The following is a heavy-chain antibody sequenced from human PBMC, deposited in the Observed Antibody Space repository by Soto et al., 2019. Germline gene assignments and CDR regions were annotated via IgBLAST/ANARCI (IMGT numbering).Heavy chain of an antibody. D-gene: IGHD3-16*01. CDR3: AREFPYYVSSDSDLDY. CDR1: GDSVSGNSAA. J-gene: IGHJ4*02. V-gene: IGHV6-1*01. CDR2: TYYRSRWYN. Sequence: SEPLSLTCAISGDSVSGNSAAWNWIRQSPSRGLEWLGRTYYRSRWYNDYAVSVKSRITVTPDTSKNQFSLHLNSVTPEDTAVYYWAREFPYYVSSDSDLDYWGQGALVTVSS.